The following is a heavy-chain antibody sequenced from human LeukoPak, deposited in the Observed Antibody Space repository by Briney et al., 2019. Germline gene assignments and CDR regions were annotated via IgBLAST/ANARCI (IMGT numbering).Heavy chain of an antibody. V-gene: IGHV3-74*01. CDR1: AFTFSNYW. J-gene: IGHJ4*02. D-gene: IGHD1-1*01. CDR3: ARDLNWNQADY. CDR2: INFGGTTT. Sequence: PGGSLRLSCAASAFTFSNYWMHWIRQAPGKGPVWLSRINFGGTTTTYADSVKGRFTISRDNAKNTLYLQMNNLRVDDAGVYYCARDLNWNQADYCGQGTLVAVSS.